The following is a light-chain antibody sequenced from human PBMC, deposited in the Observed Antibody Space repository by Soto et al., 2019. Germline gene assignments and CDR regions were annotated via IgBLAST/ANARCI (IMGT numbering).Light chain of an antibody. CDR3: QQYGSSPS. Sequence: EIVLTQSPGTLSLSPGERATLSCRASQSVSSSSLAWYQQKPGQAPRLLIYGASTRATGIPDRLSGSESGKDFTLIISRLEPEDFAVYYCQQYGSSPSFGGGTKVEIK. J-gene: IGKJ4*01. V-gene: IGKV3-20*01. CDR1: QSVSSSS. CDR2: GAS.